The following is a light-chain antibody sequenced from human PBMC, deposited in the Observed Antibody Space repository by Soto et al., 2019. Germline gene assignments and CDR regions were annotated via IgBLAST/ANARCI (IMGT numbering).Light chain of an antibody. Sequence: EIVLTQSPGTLSLSPGERATLSCRASESVSSSSLAWYQQKPGQAPRLLIYGISTRATGIPDRFSGSGSGTDFSLTISRLEPEDFAVYYCQLYGGSPRTCGQGTKVEIK. V-gene: IGKV3-20*01. CDR3: QLYGGSPRT. J-gene: IGKJ1*01. CDR2: GIS. CDR1: ESVSSSS.